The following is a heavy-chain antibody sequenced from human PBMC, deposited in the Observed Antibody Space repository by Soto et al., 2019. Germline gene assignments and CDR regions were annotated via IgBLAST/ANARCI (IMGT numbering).Heavy chain of an antibody. CDR2: ISAYNGNT. CDR3: ARGHMGATECDFDY. V-gene: IGHV1-18*01. D-gene: IGHD1-26*01. J-gene: IGHJ4*02. CDR1: GYTFTSYG. Sequence: QVRLVQSGAEVKRPGASVKVSCKASGYTFTSYGISWVRQAPGQGLEWMGWISAYNGNTNYAQKLQGRVTMTTDTLXSTADMELRSLRSDDTAVYYCARGHMGATECDFDYWGQGTLVTVSS.